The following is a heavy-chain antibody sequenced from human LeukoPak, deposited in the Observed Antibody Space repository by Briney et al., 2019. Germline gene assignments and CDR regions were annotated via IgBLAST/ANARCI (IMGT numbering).Heavy chain of an antibody. CDR1: GITLSNYA. J-gene: IGHJ4*02. V-gene: IGHV3-23*01. D-gene: IGHD3-22*01. Sequence: PGGSLRLSCAVSGITLSNYAMSWVRQAPGRGLEWVAGISGSGGGTNYADSVKGRSTISRDNPKNTLYLQMNSLRAEDTAVYFCAKRGVVIRVILVGFHKEAYYFDSWGQGALVTVSS. CDR3: AKRGVVIRVILVGFHKEAYYFDS. CDR2: ISGSGGGT.